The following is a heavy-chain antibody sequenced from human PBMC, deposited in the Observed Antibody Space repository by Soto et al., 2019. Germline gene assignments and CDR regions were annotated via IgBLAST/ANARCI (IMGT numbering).Heavy chain of an antibody. CDR1: GYTFTSYS. V-gene: IGHV1-3*01. D-gene: IGHD3-10*01. CDR2: INAGNGNT. CDR3: ARGYPSGYYYGSGSYRTPFDY. Sequence: ASVKVSCKASGYTFTSYSIHWVRQAPGQRLEWMGWINAGNGNTKYSQKFQGRITITRDTSASTAYMELSRLRSDDTAVYYCARGYPSGYYYGSGSYRTPFDYWGQGTLVTVSS. J-gene: IGHJ4*02.